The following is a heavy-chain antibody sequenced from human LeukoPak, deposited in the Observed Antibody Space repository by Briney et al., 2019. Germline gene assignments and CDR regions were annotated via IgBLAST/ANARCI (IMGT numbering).Heavy chain of an antibody. Sequence: GGSLRLSCTASGFAFDTYDMHWVRQAPGKGLEWVAVIWPDGSETYYAGSVKGRFTISRDNAKNSLYLQMNSLRAEDTALYYCARTGYSSGWYAPDDYWGQGTLVTVSS. CDR3: ARTGYSSGWYAPDDY. V-gene: IGHV3-33*03. CDR1: GFAFDTYD. J-gene: IGHJ4*02. D-gene: IGHD6-19*01. CDR2: IWPDGSET.